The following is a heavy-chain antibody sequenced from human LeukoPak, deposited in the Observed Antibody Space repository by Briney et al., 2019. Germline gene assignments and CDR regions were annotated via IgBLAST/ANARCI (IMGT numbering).Heavy chain of an antibody. Sequence: ASGKVSCKASGGTFSSYAISWVRQAPGQGLEWMGRIIPMFGTTNYAQKFRGRVTIATDESTSTAYMELSSLRSEDTAVYYCARDLLFTYCGGDCYFDYWGQGTLVTVSS. CDR2: IIPMFGTT. D-gene: IGHD2-21*02. J-gene: IGHJ4*02. V-gene: IGHV1-69*05. CDR1: GGTFSSYA. CDR3: ARDLLFTYCGGDCYFDY.